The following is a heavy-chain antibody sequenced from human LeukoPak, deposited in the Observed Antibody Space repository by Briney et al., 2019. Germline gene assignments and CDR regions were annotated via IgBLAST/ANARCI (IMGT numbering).Heavy chain of an antibody. J-gene: IGHJ4*02. CDR1: GFTFSPFH. D-gene: IGHD3-3*01. V-gene: IGHV3-30-3*01. CDR2: ISYYGNKK. CDR3: ARGGKGWSLEYYFDY. Sequence: PGRSLRLSCGASGFTFSPFHIQWVRQAPGKGLEWAAVISYYGNKKYFVDSVKGRFTSCRDNSQNTLYMQMNILRIEDTAVDYCARGGKGWSLEYYFDYWGQGTLVTVSS.